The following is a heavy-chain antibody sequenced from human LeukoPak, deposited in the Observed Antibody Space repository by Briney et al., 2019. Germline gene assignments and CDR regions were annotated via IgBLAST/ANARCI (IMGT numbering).Heavy chain of an antibody. CDR1: GFTVSSNY. V-gene: IGHV3-53*01. D-gene: IGHD4-11*01. CDR3: AKATYSNYIFGQIDY. Sequence: PGGSLRLSCAASGFTVSSNYMSWVRQAPGKGLEWVSVIYSGGSTYYADSVKGRFTISRDNSKNTLYLQMNSLRAEDTAVYYCAKATYSNYIFGQIDYWGQGTLVTVSS. CDR2: IYSGGST. J-gene: IGHJ4*02.